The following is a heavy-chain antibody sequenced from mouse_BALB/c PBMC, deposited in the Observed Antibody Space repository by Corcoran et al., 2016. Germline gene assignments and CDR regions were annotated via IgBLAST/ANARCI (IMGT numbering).Heavy chain of an antibody. CDR1: GSSFTSYY. V-gene: IGHV1-66*01. J-gene: IGHJ1*01. CDR2: IFPGSGNT. CDR3: ARSILGRSYGYGYFDV. D-gene: IGHD1-1*01. Sequence: QVQLQQSGPELVKPGASVKISCKASGSSFTSYYIHWVKQRPGQGLEWIGWIFPGSGNTKYNEKFKGKATLTADTSSSTAYMQLSSLTSEDSAVYFCARSILGRSYGYGYFDVWGAGTTVTVSS.